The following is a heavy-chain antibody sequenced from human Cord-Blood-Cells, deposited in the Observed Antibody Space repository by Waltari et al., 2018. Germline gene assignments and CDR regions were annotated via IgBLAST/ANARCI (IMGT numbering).Heavy chain of an antibody. D-gene: IGHD6-6*01. V-gene: IGHV1-69*01. CDR1: GGTFSSYA. CDR3: ARDQASSSPYNWFDP. CDR2: IMPIFVTA. J-gene: IGHJ5*02. Sequence: QVQLVQSGAEVKKPGSSVKVSCKASGGTFSSYAISWVRQAPGQGREWMGGIMPIFVTARYAQKSQGKVTSTADESTSTAYMELSSLRSEDTAVDYCARDQASSSPYNWFDPWGQGTLVTVSS.